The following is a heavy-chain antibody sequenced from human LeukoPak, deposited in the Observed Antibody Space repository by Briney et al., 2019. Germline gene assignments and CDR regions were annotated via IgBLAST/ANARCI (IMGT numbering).Heavy chain of an antibody. CDR3: ARDMERYSSGHSANY. CDR1: GYTFASFG. V-gene: IGHV1-18*01. CDR2: ISAYNGNT. J-gene: IGHJ4*02. Sequence: ASVKVSCKASGYTFASFGISWVRQAPGQGLEWMGWISAYNGNTNYAQNFQDRVTMTTDTSTSTAYMELRSLRSDDTAVYYCARDMERYSSGHSANYWGQGTLVTVSS. D-gene: IGHD6-19*01.